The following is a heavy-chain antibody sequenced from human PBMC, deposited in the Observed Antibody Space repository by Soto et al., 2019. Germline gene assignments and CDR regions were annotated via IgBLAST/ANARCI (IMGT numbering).Heavy chain of an antibody. CDR2: IWYDGSSK. V-gene: IGHV3-33*01. Sequence: SLRLSCAASGFTFSSFGMHWVRQAPGKGLEWVAVIWYDGSSKYYADSVKGRFTISRDNSKNTLYLQMNSLRAEDTAVYYCARVRSSSGFDYWGQGTLVTVSS. D-gene: IGHD6-19*01. J-gene: IGHJ4*02. CDR3: ARVRSSSGFDY. CDR1: GFTFSSFG.